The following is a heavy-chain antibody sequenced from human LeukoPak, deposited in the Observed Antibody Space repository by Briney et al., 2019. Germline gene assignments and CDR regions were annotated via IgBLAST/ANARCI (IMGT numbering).Heavy chain of an antibody. Sequence: SETLSLTCTVSGGSISSSSYYWGWIRQPPGKGLEGIGSIYYSGSTYYNPSLKNRVTISVDTSKNQFSLKLSSVTAADTAVYYCATVYSSSWSGGTDFDYWGQGTLVTVSS. J-gene: IGHJ4*02. CDR3: ATVYSSSWSGGTDFDY. CDR1: GGSISSSSYY. V-gene: IGHV4-39*01. CDR2: IYYSGST. D-gene: IGHD6-13*01.